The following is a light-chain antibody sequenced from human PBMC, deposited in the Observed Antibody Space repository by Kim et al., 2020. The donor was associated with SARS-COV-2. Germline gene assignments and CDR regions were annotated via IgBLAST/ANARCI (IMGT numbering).Light chain of an antibody. Sequence: SVSPGQTASISCSGHNLGDTFVSWYMQRPGQSPLLVMYHDNKRASGISERVSGSNSGTTATLTISGTQAMDEADYLCQAWDTNALVFGGGTQLTVL. CDR3: QAWDTNALV. CDR2: HDN. V-gene: IGLV3-1*01. J-gene: IGLJ3*02. CDR1: NLGDTF.